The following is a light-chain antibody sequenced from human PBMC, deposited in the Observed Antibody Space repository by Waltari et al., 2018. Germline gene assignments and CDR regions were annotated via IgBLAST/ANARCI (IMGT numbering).Light chain of an antibody. Sequence: QSALTQPASVSGSPGQSVTISCTGTSNDDGFSNSVSCYQDHPGQGAKVIIYDVSDRPSGVSARFSGSKSGNTASLTISGLQAEDEADYYCSSESSDKVVLFGGGTKVTVL. J-gene: IGLJ3*02. CDR1: SNDDGFSNS. CDR2: DVS. CDR3: SSESSDKVVL. V-gene: IGLV2-14*03.